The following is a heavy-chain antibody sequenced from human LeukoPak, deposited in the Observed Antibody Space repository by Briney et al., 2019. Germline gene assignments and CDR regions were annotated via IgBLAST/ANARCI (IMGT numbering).Heavy chain of an antibody. CDR2: ICYSGST. CDR3: ARQTKTETSYY. CDR1: GGSISSGSYF. J-gene: IGHJ4*02. D-gene: IGHD1/OR15-1a*01. Sequence: PSETLSLTCTVSGGSISSGSYFWGWIRQPPGKGLEWIGSICYSGSTYYNPSLKSRVTISVDTSKNQFSLKLSSVTAADTAVYYCARQTKTETSYYWGQGTLVTVSS. V-gene: IGHV4-39*01.